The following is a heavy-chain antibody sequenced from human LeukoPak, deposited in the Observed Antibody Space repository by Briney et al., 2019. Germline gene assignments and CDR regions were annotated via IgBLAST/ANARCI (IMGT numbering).Heavy chain of an antibody. CDR1: GYSVSELS. Sequence: ASVKVSCKVSGYSVSELSMHWVRQAPGLGLEWMGGFDREDDAPVYAQQFQGRVTMTEDTSTDTAYMEQSSLRSEDTALYYCATLDSYYDSSGRPLLPDWGQGTLVTVSS. CDR3: ATLDSYYDSSGRPLLPD. J-gene: IGHJ4*02. CDR2: FDREDDAP. V-gene: IGHV1-24*01. D-gene: IGHD3-22*01.